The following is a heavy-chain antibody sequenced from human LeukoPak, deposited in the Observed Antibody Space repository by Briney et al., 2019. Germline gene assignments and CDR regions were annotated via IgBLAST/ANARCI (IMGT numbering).Heavy chain of an antibody. CDR1: GYSFTSCW. CDR3: ARLEYYYDSSGYSYFDY. CDR2: IYPGDSDT. V-gene: IGHV5-51*01. J-gene: IGHJ4*02. Sequence: GESLKISCKGSGYSFTSCWIGWVRQMPGKGLEWMGIIYPGDSDTRYSPSFQGQVTISADKSISTAYLQWSSLKASDTAMYYCARLEYYYDSSGYSYFDYWGQGTLVTVSS. D-gene: IGHD3-22*01.